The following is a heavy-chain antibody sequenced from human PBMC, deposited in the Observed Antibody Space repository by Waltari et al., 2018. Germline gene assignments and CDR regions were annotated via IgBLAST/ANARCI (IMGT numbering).Heavy chain of an antibody. CDR2: ISYDGSNK. D-gene: IGHD3-22*01. CDR1: GFTFSSYG. J-gene: IGHJ5*02. CDR3: AKEPWDSSGWDWFDP. Sequence: GRSLRLSCAASGFTFSSYGMHWVRQAPGKGLEWVAVISYDGSNKYYADSVKGRFTISRDNSKNTLYLQMNSLRAEDTAVYYCAKEPWDSSGWDWFDPWGQGTLVTVSS. V-gene: IGHV3-30*18.